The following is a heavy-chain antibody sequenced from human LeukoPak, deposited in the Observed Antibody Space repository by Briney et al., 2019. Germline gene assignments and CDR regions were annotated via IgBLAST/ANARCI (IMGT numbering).Heavy chain of an antibody. CDR1: GYSFTSYW. CDR2: IYPGDSDT. Sequence: GESLKISCKGSGYSFTSYWIGWVRQMPGKGLEWMGIIYPGDSDTRYSPSFQGQDTISADKSISTAYLQWSSLKASDTAMYYCARQGGRGWLQLAPIDYWGQGTLVTVSS. V-gene: IGHV5-51*01. D-gene: IGHD5-24*01. J-gene: IGHJ4*02. CDR3: ARQGGRGWLQLAPIDY.